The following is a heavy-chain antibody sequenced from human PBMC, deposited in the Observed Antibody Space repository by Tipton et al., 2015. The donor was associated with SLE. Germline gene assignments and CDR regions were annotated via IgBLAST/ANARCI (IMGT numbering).Heavy chain of an antibody. V-gene: IGHV3-23*01. CDR2: ISGSGRT. D-gene: IGHD2-2*02. J-gene: IGHJ4*02. CDR3: ASRTDKLPYNY. Sequence: SLRLSCAASGFTFNTYAMSWVRQAPGKGLEWVSGISGSGRTFYADSVKGRFTISRDNSKNTLFLQMSSLRAEDTAVYYCASRTDKLPYNYWGQGTLVTVSS. CDR1: GFTFNTYA.